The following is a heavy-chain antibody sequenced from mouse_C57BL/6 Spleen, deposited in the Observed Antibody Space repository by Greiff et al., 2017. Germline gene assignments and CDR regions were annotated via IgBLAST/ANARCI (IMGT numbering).Heavy chain of an antibody. J-gene: IGHJ3*01. Sequence: VQLQQSGAELVRPGASVKLSCTASGFNIKDDYMHWVKQRPEQGLEWIGWIDPENGDTECASKFQGKATITADTSSNTAYLQLSSLTSEDTAVYYCTGLYGSEGFAYWGQGTLVTVSA. CDR1: GFNIKDDY. D-gene: IGHD2-2*01. V-gene: IGHV14-4*01. CDR3: TGLYGSEGFAY. CDR2: IDPENGDT.